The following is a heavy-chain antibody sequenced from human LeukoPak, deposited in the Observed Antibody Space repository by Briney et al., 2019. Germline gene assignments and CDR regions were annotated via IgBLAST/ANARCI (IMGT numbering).Heavy chain of an antibody. Sequence: PGGSLRLSCAASGFTFSTYWMHWVRQAPGKGLVWVSRINSDGSSTSYADSVKGRFAIFRDNAQNTLYLQMNSLRDEDTAVYYCARDRNYSYYYYYMDVWGKGTTVTISS. CDR3: ARDRNYSYYYYYMDV. CDR1: GFTFSTYW. V-gene: IGHV3-74*01. CDR2: INSDGSST. D-gene: IGHD1-1*01. J-gene: IGHJ6*03.